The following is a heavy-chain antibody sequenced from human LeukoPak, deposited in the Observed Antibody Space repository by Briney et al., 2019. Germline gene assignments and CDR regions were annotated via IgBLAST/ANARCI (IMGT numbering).Heavy chain of an antibody. CDR1: GGSISSSSYY. V-gene: IGHV4-39*01. D-gene: IGHD3-3*01. CDR2: IYYSGST. CDR3: ARHRWSGYYKAFDI. Sequence: PSETLSLTCTVSGGSISSSSYYWGWIRQPPGKGLEWIGSIYYSGSTYYNPSLKSRVTISVDTSKNQFSLKLSSVTAADTAVYYCARHRWSGYYKAFDIWGQGTMVTVSS. J-gene: IGHJ3*02.